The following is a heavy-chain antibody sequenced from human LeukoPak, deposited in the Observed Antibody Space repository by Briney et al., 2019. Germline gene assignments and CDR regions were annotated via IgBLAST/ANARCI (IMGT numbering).Heavy chain of an antibody. CDR1: GGSISSGSYY. V-gene: IGHV4-39*02. CDR3: TRDPGYARYMDV. J-gene: IGHJ6*03. CDR2: IYYSGST. Sequence: PSETLSLTCTVSGGSISSGSYYWGWIRQPPGKGLEWIGSIYYSGSTYYNPSLKSRVTISVDTSKNQFSLKLSSVTAADTAVYYCTRDPGYARYMDVWGKGTTVTVSS. D-gene: IGHD1-1*01.